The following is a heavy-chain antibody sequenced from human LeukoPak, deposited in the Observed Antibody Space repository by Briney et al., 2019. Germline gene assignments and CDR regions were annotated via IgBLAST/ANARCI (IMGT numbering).Heavy chain of an antibody. CDR3: ARSFAGSYYIPYYFDY. Sequence: GGSLRLSCKASGFTFSSHGMNWVRQAPGKGLEWVAVIWYDGSKKYYADPVKGRFTISRDNSKNTVYLQMNSLRAEDTAVYYCARSFAGSYYIPYYFDYWGQGTLVTVSS. V-gene: IGHV3-33*01. J-gene: IGHJ4*02. CDR1: GFTFSSHG. D-gene: IGHD3-10*01. CDR2: IWYDGSKK.